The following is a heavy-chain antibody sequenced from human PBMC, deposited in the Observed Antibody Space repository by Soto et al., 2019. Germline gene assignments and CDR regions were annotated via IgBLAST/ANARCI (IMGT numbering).Heavy chain of an antibody. CDR1: AGSITNNDYY. J-gene: IGHJ5*02. V-gene: IGHV4-39*01. CDR2: IHYSGGA. Sequence: SETLSLTCIVSAGSITNNDYYWGWIRRPPGKGLEWIGTIHYSGGASYNPSLKSRVIISADTSQNQFSLRLSSVTAADTAVYYCARRTPLYASESSRFDPWGQGALVTVSS. D-gene: IGHD3-10*01. CDR3: ARRTPLYASESSRFDP.